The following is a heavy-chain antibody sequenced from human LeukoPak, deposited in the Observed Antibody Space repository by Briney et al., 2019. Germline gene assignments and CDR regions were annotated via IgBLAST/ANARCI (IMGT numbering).Heavy chain of an antibody. CDR3: ARDGVVTMELDY. V-gene: IGHV4-61*02. J-gene: IGHJ4*02. CDR2: VYPSGNT. D-gene: IGHD3-3*01. CDR1: GDSISNSRHY. Sequence: SETLSLTCTVSGDSISNSRHYWSWIRQPAGKALEWIGRVYPSGNTNYNPSLKSRVSISLDTSKNQFSLNLKSVTAADTAMYYCARDGVVTMELDYWGQGTLVTVSS.